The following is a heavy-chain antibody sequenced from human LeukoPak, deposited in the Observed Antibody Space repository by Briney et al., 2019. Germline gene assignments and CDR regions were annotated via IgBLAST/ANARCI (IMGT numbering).Heavy chain of an antibody. J-gene: IGHJ5*02. V-gene: IGHV1-2*04. CDR1: GYTFTGYY. Sequence: ASVKVSCKASGYTFTGYYMHWVRQAPGQGLEWTGWINPNSGGTNYAQKFQGWVTMTRDTSISTAYMELSRLRSDDTAVYYCARALTAAAGGTNWFDPWGQGTLVTVSS. CDR3: ARALTAAAGGTNWFDP. CDR2: INPNSGGT. D-gene: IGHD6-13*01.